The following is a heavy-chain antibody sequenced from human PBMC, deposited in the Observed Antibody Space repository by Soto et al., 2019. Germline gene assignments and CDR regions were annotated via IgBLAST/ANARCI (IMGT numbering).Heavy chain of an antibody. D-gene: IGHD6-6*01. Sequence: PSETLSLTCAVYGGSFSGYYWSWIRQPPGKGLEWIGEINHSGSTNYNPSLKSRVTISVDTSKNQFSLKLSSVTAADTAVYYCARSYSSSSGWFDPWGKGTLVTVSS. J-gene: IGHJ5*02. V-gene: IGHV4-34*01. CDR2: INHSGST. CDR3: ARSYSSSSGWFDP. CDR1: GGSFSGYY.